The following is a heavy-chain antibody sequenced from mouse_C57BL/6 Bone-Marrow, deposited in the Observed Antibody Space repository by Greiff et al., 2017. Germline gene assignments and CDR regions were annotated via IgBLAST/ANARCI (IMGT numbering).Heavy chain of an antibody. D-gene: IGHD1-1*01. Sequence: QVQLQQSGAELVRPGASVKLSCKASGYTFTDYYINWVKQRPGQGLEWIARIYPGSGNTYYNEKFKGKATLTAEKSSSTAYMQLSSLTSEDSAVYFCAREDYYGKAYFDYWGQGTTLTVSS. CDR3: AREDYYGKAYFDY. CDR1: GYTFTDYY. V-gene: IGHV1-76*01. J-gene: IGHJ2*01. CDR2: IYPGSGNT.